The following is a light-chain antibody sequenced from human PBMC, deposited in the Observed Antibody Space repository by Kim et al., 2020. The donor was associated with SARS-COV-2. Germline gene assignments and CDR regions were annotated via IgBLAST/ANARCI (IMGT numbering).Light chain of an antibody. CDR1: SLRSYY. Sequence: VALGQTVRIKCQGDSLRSYYATWYQQKPGQAPILLIYGKNNRPSGIPDRFSGSSSGNTASLTITGAQAEDEADYYCNSRDTSDNVVFGGGTQLTVL. CDR3: NSRDTSDNVV. CDR2: GKN. J-gene: IGLJ2*01. V-gene: IGLV3-19*01.